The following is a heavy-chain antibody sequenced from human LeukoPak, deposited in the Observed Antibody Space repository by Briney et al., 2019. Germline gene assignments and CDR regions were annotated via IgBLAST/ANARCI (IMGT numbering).Heavy chain of an antibody. CDR3: ARRKIAAQGFDP. J-gene: IGHJ5*02. Sequence: ASVKVSCKASGYTFTGYYMHWVRQAPGQGLEWMGWINPNSAGTNYAQKFQGRVTMTRDTSISTVYMELSRLRSDDTAVYYCARRKIAAQGFDPWGQGTLVTVSS. CDR1: GYTFTGYY. V-gene: IGHV1-2*02. D-gene: IGHD6-6*01. CDR2: INPNSAGT.